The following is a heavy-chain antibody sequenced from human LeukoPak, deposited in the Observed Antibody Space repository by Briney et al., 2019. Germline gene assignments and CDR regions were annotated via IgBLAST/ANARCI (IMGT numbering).Heavy chain of an antibody. D-gene: IGHD3-3*01. V-gene: IGHV3-48*01. CDR3: ARGEYYDFWSGYFLFDY. CDR2: ISSSSSTI. J-gene: IGHJ4*02. Sequence: GGSLRLSCAPSGFTFSGYAMNWVRQAPGKGLEWVSYISSSSSTIYYADSVKGRFTISRDNAKNSLYLQMNSLRAEDTAVYYCARGEYYDFWSGYFLFDYWGQGTLVTVSS. CDR1: GFTFSGYA.